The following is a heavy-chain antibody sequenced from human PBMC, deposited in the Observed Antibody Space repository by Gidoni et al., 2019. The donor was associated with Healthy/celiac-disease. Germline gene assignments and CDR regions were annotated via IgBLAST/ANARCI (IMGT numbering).Heavy chain of an antibody. CDR2: INLSGST. J-gene: IGHJ6*02. V-gene: IGHV4-4*02. D-gene: IGHD6-13*01. CDR1: GGSLVSRNW. CDR3: ARGGIAAAGTLKKYGMDV. Sequence: QVQLQESGPGLVKPSGTLSLTCAVSGGSLVSRNWSSWVRPPPGKGLEWIGEINLSGSTNHSPSLKSRVTISVDKYKNQFSLKRSSVTAADTAVYYCARGGIAAAGTLKKYGMDVWGQGTTVTVSS.